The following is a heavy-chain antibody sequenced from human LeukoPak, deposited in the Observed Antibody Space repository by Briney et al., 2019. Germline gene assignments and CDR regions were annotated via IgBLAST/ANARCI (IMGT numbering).Heavy chain of an antibody. Sequence: ASVHVSCKASGYTFIDYYIQWVRQAPGQGLEWMGTINPRGGSTRHAQRFQGRVTMTRDTSTSTLYMELSSLTSEDTAVYYCARKFGGSGYYFDYWGQGTLVTVFS. CDR2: INPRGGST. J-gene: IGHJ4*02. CDR3: ARKFGGSGYYFDY. V-gene: IGHV1-46*01. CDR1: GYTFIDYY. D-gene: IGHD2-15*01.